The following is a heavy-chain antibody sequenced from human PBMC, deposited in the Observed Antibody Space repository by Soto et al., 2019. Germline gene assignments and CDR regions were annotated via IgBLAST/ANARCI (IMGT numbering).Heavy chain of an antibody. CDR3: ARDMGYNWNDGTPYYYGMDV. J-gene: IGHJ6*02. Sequence: QVQLVESGGGVVQPGRSLRLSCAASGFTFSSYGMHWVRQAPGKGLEWVAVIWYDGSNKYYADSVKGRFTISRDNSKNTLYLQMNSLRAEDMAVYYCARDMGYNWNDGTPYYYGMDVWGQGTTVTVSS. V-gene: IGHV3-33*01. CDR1: GFTFSSYG. D-gene: IGHD1-1*01. CDR2: IWYDGSNK.